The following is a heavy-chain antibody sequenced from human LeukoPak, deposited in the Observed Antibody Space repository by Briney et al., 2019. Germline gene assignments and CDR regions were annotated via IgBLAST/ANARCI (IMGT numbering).Heavy chain of an antibody. D-gene: IGHD3-10*01. V-gene: IGHV6-1*01. J-gene: IGHJ4*02. CDR3: AREGSSSFDS. CDR1: GDSVSSNSAA. CDR2: TYYRSKWYY. Sequence: SQTLSLTCAHSGDSVSSNSAAWNWIRQSPSGGLEWLGRTYYRSKWYYDHAVSVTRRITINPDTSKNQFSLHLNSVSPADAAVYYCAREGSSSFDSWGQGTLVTVSS.